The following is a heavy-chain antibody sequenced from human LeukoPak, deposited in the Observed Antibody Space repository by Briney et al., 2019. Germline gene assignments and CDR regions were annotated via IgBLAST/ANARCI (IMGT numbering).Heavy chain of an antibody. CDR2: IKQDGSEK. V-gene: IGHV3-7*01. CDR3: AKDLRLMVYASSFDY. J-gene: IGHJ4*02. D-gene: IGHD2-8*01. CDR1: GFTFSSYW. Sequence: GGSLRLSCAASGFTFSSYWMSWVRQAPGKGLEWVANIKQDGSEKYYVDSVKGRFTISRDNAKNSLYLQMNSLRAEDTAVYYCAKDLRLMVYASSFDYWGQGTLVTVSS.